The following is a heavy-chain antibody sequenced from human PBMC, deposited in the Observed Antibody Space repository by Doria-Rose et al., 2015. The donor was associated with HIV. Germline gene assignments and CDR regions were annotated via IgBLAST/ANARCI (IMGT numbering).Heavy chain of an antibody. J-gene: IGHJ4*02. Sequence: SGPVLVKPTETLTLTCTVSGVSLSSPGMGVSWIRQPPGKALEWPANIFSDDERSYKTSLKSRLTISKGTSKSQVVLTMTDMDPVDTATYYCARIKSSRWYHKYYFDFWGQGTLVIVSA. CDR2: IFSDDER. V-gene: IGHV2-26*01. CDR1: GVSLSSPGMG. CDR3: ARIKSSRWYHKYYFDF. D-gene: IGHD6-13*01.